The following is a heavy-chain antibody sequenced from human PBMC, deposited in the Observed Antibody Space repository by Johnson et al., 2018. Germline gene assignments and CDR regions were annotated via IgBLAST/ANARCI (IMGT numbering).Heavy chain of an antibody. D-gene: IGHD3-22*01. CDR2: IIPIFGTA. J-gene: IGHJ3*02. CDR3: ARPLKRMIVVEGAFDI. V-gene: IGHV1-69*01. CDR1: GGTFSSYA. Sequence: VQLVESGAEVKKPGSSVKVSCKASGGTFSSYAISWVRQAPGQGLEWMGGIIPIFGTANYAQKFQGRVTITADESTSTAYMELSSLRSEDTAVYYCARPLKRMIVVEGAFDIWGQGTMVTVSS.